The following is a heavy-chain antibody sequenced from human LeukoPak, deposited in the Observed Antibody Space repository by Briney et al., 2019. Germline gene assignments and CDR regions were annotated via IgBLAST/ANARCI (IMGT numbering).Heavy chain of an antibody. J-gene: IGHJ5*02. CDR1: GGSISSGGYY. Sequence: SDTLSLTCTVSGGSISSGGYYWSWIRPHSGKGLDWIGYIYYSGSTYYNPSLKSRVTISVDTSENQFSLKLSSVTAADTAVYYCARAISSYYDFWSGYLGNWFDPWGQGTLVTVSS. CDR2: IYYSGST. CDR3: ARAISSYYDFWSGYLGNWFDP. V-gene: IGHV4-31*03. D-gene: IGHD3-3*01.